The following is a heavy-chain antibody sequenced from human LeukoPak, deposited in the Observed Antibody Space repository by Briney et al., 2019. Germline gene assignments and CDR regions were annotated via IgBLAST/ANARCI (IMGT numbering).Heavy chain of an antibody. D-gene: IGHD3-22*01. CDR3: WRDGGGGKYYYDSSGSIDY. J-gene: IGHJ4*02. CDR1: GGSISSYY. Sequence: PSETLSLTCTVSGGSISSYYWSWIRQPAGKGLEWIGRIYTSGSTNYNPSLKSRVTMSVDTSKNQFSLKLSSVTAADTAVYYCWRDGGGGKYYYDSSGSIDYWGQGTLVTVSS. CDR2: IYTSGST. V-gene: IGHV4-4*07.